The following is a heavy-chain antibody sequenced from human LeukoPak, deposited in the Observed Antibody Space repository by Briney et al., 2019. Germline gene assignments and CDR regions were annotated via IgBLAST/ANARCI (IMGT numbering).Heavy chain of an antibody. CDR2: INPNSGGT. V-gene: IGHV1-2*02. D-gene: IGHD6-19*01. CDR1: GYTFTGYY. J-gene: IGHJ6*03. CDR3: ARGRRYSSGPQRNYYYYYMDV. Sequence: ASVKVSCKASGYTFTGYYMHWVRQAPGQGLEWMGWINPNSGGTNYAQKFQGRVTMTRDTSISTAYMELSRLRSDDTAVYYCARGRRYSSGPQRNYYYYYMDVWGKGTTVTVSS.